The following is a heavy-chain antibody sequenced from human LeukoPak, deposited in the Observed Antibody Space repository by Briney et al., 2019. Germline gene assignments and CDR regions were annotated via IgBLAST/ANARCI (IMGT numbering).Heavy chain of an antibody. V-gene: IGHV3-21*01. D-gene: IGHD3-3*01. Sequence: GGSLRLSCAASGLTFSSYSMNWVRQAPGKGLEWVSSISSSSSYIYYADSVKGRFTISRDNAKNSLYLQMNSLRAEDTAVYYCARESPPDADDFWSGSLLDYWGQGTLVTFSS. CDR2: ISSSSSYI. CDR3: ARESPPDADDFWSGSLLDY. CDR1: GLTFSSYS. J-gene: IGHJ4*02.